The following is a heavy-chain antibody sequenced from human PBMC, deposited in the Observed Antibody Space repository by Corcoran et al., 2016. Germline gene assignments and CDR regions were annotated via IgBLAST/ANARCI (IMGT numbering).Heavy chain of an antibody. D-gene: IGHD6-13*01. V-gene: IGHV4-34*01. Sequence: QVQLQQWGAGLLKPSETLSLTCAVYGGSFSGYYWSWIRQPPGKGLEWIGEINHSGSTNYNPSRKSRVTISVDTSKNQFSLKLSSVTPADTAVYYCARGTAAAGYFDYWGQGTLVTVYS. J-gene: IGHJ4*02. CDR3: ARGTAAAGYFDY. CDR2: INHSGST. CDR1: GGSFSGYY.